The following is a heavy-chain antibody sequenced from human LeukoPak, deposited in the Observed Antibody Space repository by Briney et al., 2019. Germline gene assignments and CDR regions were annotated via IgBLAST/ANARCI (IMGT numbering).Heavy chain of an antibody. CDR1: GFTFSSYS. J-gene: IGHJ5*02. D-gene: IGHD6-13*01. CDR3: ARGVAAAGANWFDP. Sequence: GGSLRLSCAASGFTFSSYSMNWVRQAPGKGLEWVSSISSSSSYIYYADSVKGRFTISRDNAKNSLYLQMNSLRAEDSAVYYCARGVAAAGANWFDPWGQGTLVTVSS. V-gene: IGHV3-21*01. CDR2: ISSSSSYI.